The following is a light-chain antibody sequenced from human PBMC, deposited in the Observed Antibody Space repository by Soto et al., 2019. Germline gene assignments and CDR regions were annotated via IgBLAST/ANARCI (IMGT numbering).Light chain of an antibody. CDR1: QGISNN. V-gene: IGKV1-27*01. CDR3: QTYNSAPAT. Sequence: DIQMTQSPSSLSASVGDRVTITCRASQGISNNLAWYQHKPGKGPKLLIHDASTLQSGVPSRFSGSGFGTDLTLTISSMQPEDVAPYYCQTYNSAPATVGPGTQVDI. J-gene: IGKJ3*01. CDR2: DAS.